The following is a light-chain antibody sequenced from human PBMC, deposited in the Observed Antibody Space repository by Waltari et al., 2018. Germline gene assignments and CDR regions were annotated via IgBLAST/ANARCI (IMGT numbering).Light chain of an antibody. V-gene: IGLV1-47*01. CDR3: AAWDDSLSGWV. CDR1: SSNSGRNS. CDR2: RNN. J-gene: IGLJ3*02. Sequence: QSVLTRPHSPYGTPAQRVTIPCSARSSNSGRNSVDWYRQLPCTAPQLLIYRNNQRPSGVPDRFSGSKSGTSASLAISGLRSEDEADYYCAAWDDSLSGWVFGGGTKLTVL.